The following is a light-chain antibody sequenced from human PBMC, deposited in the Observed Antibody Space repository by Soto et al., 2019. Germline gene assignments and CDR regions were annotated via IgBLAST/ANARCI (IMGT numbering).Light chain of an antibody. CDR1: SSDVGGYNY. V-gene: IGLV2-14*01. J-gene: IGLJ3*02. Sequence: QSALTQPASVSGSPGQSITMSCTGTSSDVGGYNYVSWYQQHPGKAPKLMIYEVSNRPSGVSNRFSGSKSGNTASLTISGLQAEDETHYYCSSYTSSSTWVFGGGTKLTVL. CDR3: SSYTSSSTWV. CDR2: EVS.